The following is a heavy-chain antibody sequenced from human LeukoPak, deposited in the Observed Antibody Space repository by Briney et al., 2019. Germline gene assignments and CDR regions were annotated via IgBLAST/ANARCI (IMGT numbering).Heavy chain of an antibody. D-gene: IGHD4-17*01. V-gene: IGHV3-33*01. CDR1: SXG. CDR3: AREKTVTFDY. Sequence: SXGMXWVRQAPGKGPEWVAVIWYDGSNKYYADSVKGRFTISRDNSKNTLYLQMNSLRAGDTAVYYCAREKTVTFDYWGQGTLVTVSS. CDR2: IWYDGSNK. J-gene: IGHJ4*02.